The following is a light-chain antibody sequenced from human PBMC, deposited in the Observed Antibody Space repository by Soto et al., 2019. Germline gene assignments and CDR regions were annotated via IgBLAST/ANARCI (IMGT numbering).Light chain of an antibody. CDR2: GAS. V-gene: IGKV3-20*01. Sequence: EIVLTQSPSTLSLSPGERATLSCRASQSVSSSYLAWYQQKPGQAPRLLIYGASIRATGIPDRFSGSESGTDFTLTISRLEPEDFAVYYCQQYGSSPQTFGQGTKVDIK. CDR3: QQYGSSPQT. CDR1: QSVSSSY. J-gene: IGKJ1*01.